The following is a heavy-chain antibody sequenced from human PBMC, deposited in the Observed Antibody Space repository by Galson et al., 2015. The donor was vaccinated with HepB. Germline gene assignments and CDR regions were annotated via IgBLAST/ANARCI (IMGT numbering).Heavy chain of an antibody. CDR2: ISSSSSTI. CDR1: GFTFSSYS. D-gene: IGHD1-26*01. V-gene: IGHV3-48*01. J-gene: IGHJ4*02. Sequence: SLRLSCAASGFTFSSYSMNWVRQAPGKGLEWVSYISSSSSTIYYADSVKGRFTISRDNAKNSLYLQMNSLRAEDTAVYYCARDRGRGSYDYWGQGTLVTVSS. CDR3: ARDRGRGSYDY.